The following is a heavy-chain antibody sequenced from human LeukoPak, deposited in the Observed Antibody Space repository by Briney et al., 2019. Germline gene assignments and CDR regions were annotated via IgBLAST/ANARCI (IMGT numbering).Heavy chain of an antibody. CDR2: ISSSSII. CDR3: ASLYGDYVGGDY. Sequence: GGSLRLSCAASGFTFSSYSMNWVRQAPGKGLEWVSYISSSSIIYYADSVKGRFTISRDNAKNPLYLQMNSLRAEDTAVYYCASLYGDYVGGDYWGQGTLVTVSS. J-gene: IGHJ4*02. CDR1: GFTFSSYS. D-gene: IGHD4-17*01. V-gene: IGHV3-48*01.